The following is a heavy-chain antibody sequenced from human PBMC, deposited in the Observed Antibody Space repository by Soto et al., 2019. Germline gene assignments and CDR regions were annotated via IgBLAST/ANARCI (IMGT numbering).Heavy chain of an antibody. J-gene: IGHJ5*02. Sequence: GSGPTLVNPTQTLTLTCTFSGFSLSTSGMCVSWIRQPPGKALEWLARIDWDDTKYYSTSLKTRLTISKDTPINQVVLTMTNMDPVDTATYYCARVVDYYDSSGSMVPWGQGTLVTVSS. CDR1: GFSLSTSGMC. D-gene: IGHD3-22*01. V-gene: IGHV2-70*11. CDR2: IDWDDTK. CDR3: ARVVDYYDSSGSMVP.